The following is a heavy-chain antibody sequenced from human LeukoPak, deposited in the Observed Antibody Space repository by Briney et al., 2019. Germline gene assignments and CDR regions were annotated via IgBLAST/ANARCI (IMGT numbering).Heavy chain of an antibody. J-gene: IGHJ2*01. CDR3: ARGGKAAVRFDL. V-gene: IGHV4-30-4*01. CDR1: GGSIRSTTHY. CDR2: IYYSGST. D-gene: IGHD2-15*01. Sequence: KTSETLSLTCTVSGGSIRSTTHYWSWIRQPPGKGLEWIGYIYYSGSTYYNPSLKSRVTISVDTSKNQFSLKLSSVTAADTAVYYCARGGKAAVRFDLWGRGTLVTVSS.